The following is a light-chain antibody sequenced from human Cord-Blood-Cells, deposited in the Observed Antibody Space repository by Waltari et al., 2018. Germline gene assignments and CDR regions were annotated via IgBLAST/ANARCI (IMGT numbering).Light chain of an antibody. CDR2: AES. CDR3: QQSYRTPYT. Sequence: DIQMTQSPSSLSASVGDRVTITCRASQSISSYLNWYQQKPRKAPELLIYAESSLQSGVPSRFSVSGSGTDFTLTISSLQPEDFATYYCQQSYRTPYTFGQGTKLEIK. J-gene: IGKJ2*01. V-gene: IGKV1-39*01. CDR1: QSISSY.